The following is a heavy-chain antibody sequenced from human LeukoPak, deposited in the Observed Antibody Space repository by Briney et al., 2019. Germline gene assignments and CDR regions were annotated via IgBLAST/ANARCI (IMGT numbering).Heavy chain of an antibody. CDR2: ISSSGSTI. V-gene: IGHV3-11*01. CDR1: GFTFSDYY. D-gene: IGHD6-6*01. CDR3: ARVTYSSSSISLDGFDI. Sequence: GGSLRLSCAASGFTFSDYYMSWIRQAPGKGLEWVSYISSSGSTIYYADSVKGRFTISRDNAKNSLYLQMNSLRAEDTAVYYCARVTYSSSSISLDGFDIWGQGTMVTVSS. J-gene: IGHJ3*02.